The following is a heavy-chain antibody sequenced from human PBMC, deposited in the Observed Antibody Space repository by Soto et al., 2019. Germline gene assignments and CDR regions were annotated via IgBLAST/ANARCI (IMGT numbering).Heavy chain of an antibody. J-gene: IGHJ6*02. V-gene: IGHV4-39*07. D-gene: IGHD3-9*01. CDR3: ARVPMYYDILTGYSDYYYYGMDV. CDR2: IHYSGST. CDR1: GGSISSNNYY. Sequence: SETLSLTCTVSGGSISSNNYYWGWLRQPPGKGLEWIGNIHYSGSTNYDSSLKSRVTISVDTSKNQFSLKLSSVTAADTAVYYCARVPMYYDILTGYSDYYYYGMDVWGQGTTVTVSS.